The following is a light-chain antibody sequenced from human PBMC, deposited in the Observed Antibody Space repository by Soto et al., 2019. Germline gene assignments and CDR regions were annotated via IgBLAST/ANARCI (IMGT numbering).Light chain of an antibody. V-gene: IGKV3-20*01. J-gene: IGKJ3*01. CDR3: QSYGRTVFT. CDR2: GAS. CDR1: QTISNTY. Sequence: EIVLTQSPGTLSLSPGEGATLSCRASQTISNTYLAWYQQKPGQAPRLLIYGASGRATGIPDRFSGSGSGTDVTLTISGLEPEDFEVYYCQSYGRTVFTFGPGTKVDIK.